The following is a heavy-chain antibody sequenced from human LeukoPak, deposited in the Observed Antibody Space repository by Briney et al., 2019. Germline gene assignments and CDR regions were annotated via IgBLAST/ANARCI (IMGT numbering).Heavy chain of an antibody. V-gene: IGHV4-4*02. CDR3: ARVPVVVAATHDSYFDY. Sequence: PSETLSLTCAVSGGSISSSNWWRWVRQPPGKGLEWIGEIYHSGSTNYNPSLKSRVTISVDKSKNQFSLKLSSVTAADTAVYYCARVPVVVAATHDSYFDYWGQGTLVTVSS. D-gene: IGHD2-15*01. CDR1: GGSISSSNW. J-gene: IGHJ4*02. CDR2: IYHSGST.